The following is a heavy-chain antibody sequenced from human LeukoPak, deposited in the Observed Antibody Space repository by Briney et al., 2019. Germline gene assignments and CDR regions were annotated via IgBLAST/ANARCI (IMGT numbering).Heavy chain of an antibody. Sequence: PGGSLRLSCVASGFTFSTYWMHWVRQAPGKGLEWVSRIDRDGTTTSYADSVYGRFTISRDNAKSTLYLQMRSLRAEDTAVYYCVRDTENIGYDAFEFWGHGTLVTVSS. D-gene: IGHD2/OR15-2a*01. CDR2: IDRDGTTT. J-gene: IGHJ5*01. CDR3: VRDTENIGYDAFEF. V-gene: IGHV3-74*01. CDR1: GFTFSTYW.